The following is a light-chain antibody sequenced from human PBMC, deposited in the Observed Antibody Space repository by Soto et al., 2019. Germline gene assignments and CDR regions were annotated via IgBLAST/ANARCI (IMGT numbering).Light chain of an antibody. CDR2: GAS. V-gene: IGKV3-20*01. J-gene: IGKJ2*01. Sequence: EIVLTQSPGTLSLSPGERATLSCRASQSVSSRHLAWYQQKPGQAPRLLIYGASSRATGIPDRFSGSGSGTEFTLTISRLEPVDFAVYYCQQYDGSLYTFGQGTKLEIK. CDR3: QQYDGSLYT. CDR1: QSVSSRH.